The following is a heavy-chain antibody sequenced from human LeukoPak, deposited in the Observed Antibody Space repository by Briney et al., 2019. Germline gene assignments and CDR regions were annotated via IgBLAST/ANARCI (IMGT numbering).Heavy chain of an antibody. CDR1: GGSFSGYY. Sequence: SETLSLTCAVYGGSFSGYYWSWIRQPPGKGLEWIGSIYYSGSTYYNPSLKSRVTISVDTSKNQFSLKLSSVTAADTAVYYCARHFKVVVPAAISALDWFDPWGQGTLVTVSS. J-gene: IGHJ5*02. CDR3: ARHFKVVVPAAISALDWFDP. V-gene: IGHV4-34*01. D-gene: IGHD2-2*02. CDR2: IYYSGST.